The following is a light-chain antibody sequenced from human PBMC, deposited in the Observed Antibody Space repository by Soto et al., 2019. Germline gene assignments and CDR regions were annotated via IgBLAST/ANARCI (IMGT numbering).Light chain of an antibody. CDR1: RSISTY. CDR2: AAS. CDR3: QQRNSYPRT. V-gene: IGKV1-39*01. J-gene: IGKJ2*01. Sequence: DIQMTQSPSSLSTSVGDGVTITCRASRSISTYLNWYQQKPGKAPKLLIYAASSLQIGVPSRFSGSGSETEFTLTITSLQPEDSATYYCQQRNSYPRTFGQGTKVDIK.